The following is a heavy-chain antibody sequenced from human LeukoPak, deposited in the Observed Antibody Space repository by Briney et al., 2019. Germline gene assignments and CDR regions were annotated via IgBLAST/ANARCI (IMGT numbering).Heavy chain of an antibody. CDR3: ARANSGDYGPSYYYYGVDV. CDR1: GGSISSYY. CDR2: IYYSGST. V-gene: IGHV4-59*01. J-gene: IGHJ6*02. Sequence: SETLSLTCTVSGGSISSYYWSWIRQPPGKGLEWIGYIYYSGSTNYNPSLKSRVTISVDTSKNQFSLKLSSVTAADTAVYYCARANSGDYGPSYYYYGVDVWGQGTTVTVSS. D-gene: IGHD4-17*01.